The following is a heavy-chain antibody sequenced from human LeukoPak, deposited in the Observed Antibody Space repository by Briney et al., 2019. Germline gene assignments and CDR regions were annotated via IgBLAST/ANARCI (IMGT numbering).Heavy chain of an antibody. J-gene: IGHJ4*02. Sequence: SAPLSLTGTVSGVSIIHYYWTWIRQPAGGGLEWIGRIDTSGSTNYNPSLKSRVTMSSDTSNNQFSLNLMSVDATDTAVYYCARGQWQIDYWGQGILVTVSP. CDR3: ARGQWQIDY. CDR2: IDTSGST. CDR1: GVSIIHYY. D-gene: IGHD6-19*01. V-gene: IGHV4-4*07.